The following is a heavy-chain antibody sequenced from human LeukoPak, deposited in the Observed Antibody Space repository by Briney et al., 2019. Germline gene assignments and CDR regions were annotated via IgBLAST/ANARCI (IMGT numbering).Heavy chain of an antibody. J-gene: IGHJ3*02. D-gene: IGHD1-26*01. CDR3: ARTTAGATEGAFDI. Sequence: ASVKVSCKASGYTFENYGITWVRQAPGQGLEWMGWISGYNGNTDYAEKLQSRVTMTTDTSTSTAYMELRSLRSDDTAVYYCARTTAGATEGAFDIWGQGTMVTVSS. CDR1: GYTFENYG. CDR2: ISGYNGNT. V-gene: IGHV1-18*01.